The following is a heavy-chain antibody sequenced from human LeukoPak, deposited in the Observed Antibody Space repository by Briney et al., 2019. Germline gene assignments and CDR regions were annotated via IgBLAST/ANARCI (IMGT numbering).Heavy chain of an antibody. CDR2: INGDGSGT. CDR1: GFNLGSYW. J-gene: IGHJ4*02. Sequence: GVSLRLSGAASGFNLGSYWIHWVRQAPGKGRVGCSGINGDGSGTMYADSVRGRFTSSRDSAKNTLYVQMNGLSGEDTGVSYCATFVAAATPVDYWGQGTLVTVSS. V-gene: IGHV3-74*03. D-gene: IGHD2-2*01. CDR3: ATFVAAATPVDY.